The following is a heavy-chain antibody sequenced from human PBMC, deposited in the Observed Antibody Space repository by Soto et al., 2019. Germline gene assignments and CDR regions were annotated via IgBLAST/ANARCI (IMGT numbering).Heavy chain of an antibody. J-gene: IGHJ5*02. CDR1: GGSISSSSYY. CDR3: ATTYYDYIWGSYRSQNWFDP. V-gene: IGHV4-39*01. CDR2: IYYSGST. D-gene: IGHD3-16*02. Sequence: SETLSLTCTVSGGSISSSSYYWGWIRQPPGKGLEWIGSIYYSGSTYYNPALKSRVTISVDTSKNQFSLKLSSVTAADTAVYYCATTYYDYIWGSYRSQNWFDPWGQGTRVTVPS.